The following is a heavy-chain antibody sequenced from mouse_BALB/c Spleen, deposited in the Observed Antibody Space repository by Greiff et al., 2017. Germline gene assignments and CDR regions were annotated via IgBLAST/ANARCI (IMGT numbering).Heavy chain of an antibody. J-gene: IGHJ2*01. CDR1: GFTFSSYA. V-gene: IGHV5-6-5*01. CDR3: ARALYYGNYNVYFDY. Sequence: EVKVVESGGGLVKPGGSLKLSCAASGFTFSSYAMSWVRQTPEKRLEWVASISSGGSTYYPDSVKGRFTISRDNARNILYLQMSSLRSEDTAMYYCARALYYGNYNVYFDYWGQGTTLTVSS. D-gene: IGHD2-1*01. CDR2: ISSGGST.